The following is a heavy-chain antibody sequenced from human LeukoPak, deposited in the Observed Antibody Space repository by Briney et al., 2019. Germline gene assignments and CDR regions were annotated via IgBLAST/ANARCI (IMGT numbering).Heavy chain of an antibody. D-gene: IGHD6-19*01. CDR2: INPNSGGT. Sequence: ASVKVSCKASGYTFTGYYMHWVRQAPGQGLEWMVWINPNSGGTNYAQKFQGRVTMTRDTSISTAYMELSRLRSDDTAVYYCARGGSSGWYQAFDIWGQGAMVTVSS. CDR3: ARGGSSGWYQAFDI. CDR1: GYTFTGYY. V-gene: IGHV1-2*02. J-gene: IGHJ3*02.